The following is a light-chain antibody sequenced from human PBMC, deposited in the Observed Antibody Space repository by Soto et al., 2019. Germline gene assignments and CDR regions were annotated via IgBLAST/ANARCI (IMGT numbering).Light chain of an antibody. J-gene: IGLJ2*01. CDR3: SSYTSSTTLYVV. CDR2: DVS. Sequence: QSVLTQPASVFGSPGQSITISCTGTSSDVGGYNYVAWYQQHPGKAPKLMIYDVSSRPSGVSNRFSGSKSGNTASLTISGLQAEDEADYYCSSYTSSTTLYVVFGGGTKLTVL. CDR1: SSDVGGYNY. V-gene: IGLV2-14*01.